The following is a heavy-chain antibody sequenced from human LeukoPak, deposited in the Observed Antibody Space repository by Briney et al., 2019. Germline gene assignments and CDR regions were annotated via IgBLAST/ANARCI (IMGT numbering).Heavy chain of an antibody. D-gene: IGHD2-15*01. CDR1: GFTFNNYW. V-gene: IGHV3-74*01. Sequence: QPGGSLRLSCEASGFTFNNYWMHWVRQAPGKGLVWVSHIENNGRSTNYADSVKGRFTISRDNTRNTLSLEMNNLRAEDTAIYYCAREKVVASQYYYYGMDVWGQGTTVTVSS. CDR2: IENNGRST. J-gene: IGHJ6*02. CDR3: AREKVVASQYYYYGMDV.